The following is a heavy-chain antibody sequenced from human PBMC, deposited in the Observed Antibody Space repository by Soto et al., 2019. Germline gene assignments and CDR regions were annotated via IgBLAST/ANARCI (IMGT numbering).Heavy chain of an antibody. CDR3: ARHVPPPAPTYPRRYCSGGSCYSDDAFDI. CDR2: IYYSGST. Sequence: PSETLSLTCTVSGGSISSSSYYWGWIRQPPGKGLEWIGSIYYSGSTYYNQSLKNRVTISVDTSKNQFSLKLSSVTAVDTAVYYCARHVPPPAPTYPRRYCSGGSCYSDDAFDIWGQGTMVTVSS. CDR1: GGSISSSSYY. V-gene: IGHV4-39*01. D-gene: IGHD2-15*01. J-gene: IGHJ3*02.